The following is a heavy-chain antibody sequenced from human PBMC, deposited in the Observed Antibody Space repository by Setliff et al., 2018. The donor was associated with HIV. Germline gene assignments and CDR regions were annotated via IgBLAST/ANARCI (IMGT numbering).Heavy chain of an antibody. CDR3: ARERGRDGYNYY. CDR1: GYTFISYD. D-gene: IGHD5-12*01. V-gene: IGHV1-8*02. J-gene: IGHJ4*02. CDR2: MNPNSGNT. Sequence: ASVKVSCKVSGYTFISYDINWVRQATGQGLEWMGWMNPNSGNTGYAQKFQGRVTMTRNTSISTAHMELSSLRSEDTAVYYCARERGRDGYNYYWGQGTLVTVSS.